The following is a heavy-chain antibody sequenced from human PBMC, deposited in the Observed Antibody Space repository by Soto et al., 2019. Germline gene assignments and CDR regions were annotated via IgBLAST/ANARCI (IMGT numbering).Heavy chain of an antibody. Sequence: QVQLVQSGAEVKKPGSSVKVSCKASGGTFSSYTISWVRQAPGQGLEWMGRIIPILGIANYAQKFQGRVTITADKSTSTAYMELSSLRSEDTAVYYCARGAQAYCSGGSCYPWFDPWREGTLVTVSS. V-gene: IGHV1-69*02. D-gene: IGHD2-15*01. CDR3: ARGAQAYCSGGSCYPWFDP. J-gene: IGHJ5*02. CDR2: IIPILGIA. CDR1: GGTFSSYT.